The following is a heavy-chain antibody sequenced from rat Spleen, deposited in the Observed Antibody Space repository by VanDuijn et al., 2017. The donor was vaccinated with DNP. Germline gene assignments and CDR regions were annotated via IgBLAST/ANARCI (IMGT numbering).Heavy chain of an antibody. Sequence: EVELVETGGGLVQPGRSLKLPCVTSGFPFSNYWMYWIRRAPGKGLEWIASISPNGGSIYYRDSVKGRCSVSRDNRKSSLYLKMDSLRSEDTATYYCSRRPLSTAVTWYFDFWGPGTMVTVSS. J-gene: IGHJ1*01. CDR3: SRRPLSTAVTWYFDF. CDR2: ISPNGGSI. D-gene: IGHD1-11*01. V-gene: IGHV5-58*01. CDR1: GFPFSNYW.